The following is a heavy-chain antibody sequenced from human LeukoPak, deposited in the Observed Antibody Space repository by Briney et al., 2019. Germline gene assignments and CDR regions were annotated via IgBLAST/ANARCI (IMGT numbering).Heavy chain of an antibody. J-gene: IGHJ4*02. Sequence: GGSLRLSCAASGLTFSSYSMNWVRQAAGRGLEWVASISSSSSYIYYADSVKGRFTISRDNAKNSLYLQMNSLRAEDTAVYYCARIKSVVAPPDYWGQGTMVTVSS. D-gene: IGHD5-12*01. V-gene: IGHV3-21*01. CDR3: ARIKSVVAPPDY. CDR1: GLTFSSYS. CDR2: ISSSSSYI.